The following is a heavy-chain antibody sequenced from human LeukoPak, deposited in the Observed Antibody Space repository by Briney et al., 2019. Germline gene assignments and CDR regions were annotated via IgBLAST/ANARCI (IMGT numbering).Heavy chain of an antibody. CDR3: ARSIPGPHCGGDGCPPTLTPFDL. CDR2: MYSGGTA. J-gene: IGHJ4*02. V-gene: IGHV3-53*01. Sequence: QPSETLSLTCTVSGGSISSYYWSWIRQPPGKELEWVSVMYSGGTAFYSDSVRGRFTISRDNSKNTLYLQMSGLKVEDTAVYYCARSIPGPHCGGDGCPPTLTPFDLWGQGTLVTVSS. CDR1: GGSISSYY. D-gene: IGHD2-21*01.